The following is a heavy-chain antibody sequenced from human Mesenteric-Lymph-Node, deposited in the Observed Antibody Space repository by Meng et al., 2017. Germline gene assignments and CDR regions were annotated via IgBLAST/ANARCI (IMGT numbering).Heavy chain of an antibody. V-gene: IGHV4-59*06. D-gene: IGHD3/OR15-3a*01. J-gene: IGHJ5*02. CDR2: IYYSGST. Sequence: SETLSLTCTVSGGSISSYYWSWIRQPPGKGLEWIGYIYYSGSTYYNPSLKSLVTISVDTSKNQFSLKLSSVTAADTAVYYCARGEILDFGGAPILNWFDPWGQGTLVTVSS. CDR3: ARGEILDFGGAPILNWFDP. CDR1: GGSISSYY.